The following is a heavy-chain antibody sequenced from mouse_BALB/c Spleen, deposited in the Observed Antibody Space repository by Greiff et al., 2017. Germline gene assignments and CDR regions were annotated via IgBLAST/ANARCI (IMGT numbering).Heavy chain of an antibody. Sequence: EVKLVESGGGLVQPGGSRKLSCAASGFTFSSFGMHWVRQAPEKGLEWVAYISSGSSTIYYADTVKGRFTISRDNPKNTLFLQMTSLRSEDTAMYYCARSGTTVVATGYFDVWGAGTTVTVSS. CDR2: ISSGSSTI. CDR1: GFTFSSFG. D-gene: IGHD1-1*01. J-gene: IGHJ1*01. V-gene: IGHV5-17*02. CDR3: ARSGTTVVATGYFDV.